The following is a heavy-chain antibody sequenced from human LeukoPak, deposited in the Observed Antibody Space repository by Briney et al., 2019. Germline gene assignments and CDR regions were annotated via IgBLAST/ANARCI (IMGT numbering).Heavy chain of an antibody. J-gene: IGHJ4*02. Sequence: GGSLRLSCAASGFTVSSNYMSWVRQAPGKGLEWVSVIYSGGSTYYADSVKGRFTISRDNSKNTLYLQMNSLRAEDTAVYYCARAGGIFLYYFDYWGQGTLVTVSS. CDR2: IYSGGST. CDR3: ARAGGIFLYYFDY. V-gene: IGHV3-66*01. CDR1: GFTVSSNY.